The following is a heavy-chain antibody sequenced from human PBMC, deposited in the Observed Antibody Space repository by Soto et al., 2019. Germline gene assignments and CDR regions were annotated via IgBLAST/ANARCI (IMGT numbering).Heavy chain of an antibody. V-gene: IGHV3-23*01. J-gene: IGHJ4*02. CDR3: AKDLFAVDGYNPFDY. CDR1: GFTFSSYA. Sequence: GGSLRLSCAASGFTFSSYAMSWVRQAPGKGLEWVSAISGSGGSTYYADSGKGRFTISRDNSKNTLYLQMNSLRAEDTAVYYCAKDLFAVDGYNPFDYWGQGTLVTVSS. CDR2: ISGSGGST. D-gene: IGHD5-12*01.